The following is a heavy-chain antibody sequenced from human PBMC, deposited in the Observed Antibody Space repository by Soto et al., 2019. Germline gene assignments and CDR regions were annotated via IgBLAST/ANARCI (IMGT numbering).Heavy chain of an antibody. CDR3: GKDLAKTRRPNYNWFDP. V-gene: IGHV3-30*18. CDR2: ISYDGSNK. D-gene: IGHD2-2*01. Sequence: GGSLRLSCAASGFTFSSYGMHWVRQAPGKGLEWVAVISYDGSNKYYADSVKGRFTISRDNSKNTLYLQMNSLRAEDTAVYYCGKDLAKTRRPNYNWFDPWGQGTLVNVSS. CDR1: GFTFSSYG. J-gene: IGHJ5*02.